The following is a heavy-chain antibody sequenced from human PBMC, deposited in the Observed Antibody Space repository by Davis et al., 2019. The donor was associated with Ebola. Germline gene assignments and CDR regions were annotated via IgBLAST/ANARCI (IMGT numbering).Heavy chain of an antibody. CDR1: GYTFTSYA. J-gene: IGHJ6*02. CDR3: SRGTGTTIDYYGMDV. D-gene: IGHD1-1*01. CDR2: INAGNGNT. V-gene: IGHV1-3*01. Sequence: ASVKVSCKASGYTFTSYAMHWVRQAPGQRLEWMGWINAGNGNTKYSQKFQGRVTITRDTSASTACMELSSLRSEDTAVYYCSRGTGTTIDYYGMDVWGQGTTVTVSS.